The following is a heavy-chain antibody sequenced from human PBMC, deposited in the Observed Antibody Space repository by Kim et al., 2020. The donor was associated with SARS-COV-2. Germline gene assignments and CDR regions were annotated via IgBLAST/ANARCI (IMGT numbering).Heavy chain of an antibody. Sequence: GGSLRLSCAASGFTFSSYSMNWVRQAPGKGLEWVSSISSSSSYIYYADSVKGRFTISRDNAKNSLYLQMNSLRAEDTAVYYCARDCHFIAAAGPVDYWGQGTLVTVSS. CDR3: ARDCHFIAAAGPVDY. J-gene: IGHJ4*02. CDR1: GFTFSSYS. D-gene: IGHD6-13*01. CDR2: ISSSSSYI. V-gene: IGHV3-21*01.